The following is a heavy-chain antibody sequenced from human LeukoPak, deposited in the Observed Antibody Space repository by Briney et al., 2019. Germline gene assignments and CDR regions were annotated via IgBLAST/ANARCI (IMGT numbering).Heavy chain of an antibody. D-gene: IGHD2-2*01. V-gene: IGHV1-2*02. J-gene: IGHJ3*01. CDR3: ASKGAGYCSSTSCQGAFDL. CDR1: GYTFTDYY. CDR2: INPNSGGT. Sequence: ASVKVSCKASGYTFTDYYIHWVRQAPGEGLEWMGWINPNSGGTNYAQRFQGRVSMTRDTSISTAYMELSSLRSDDTAVYYCASKGAGYCSSTSCQGAFDLWGQGTMVTVSS.